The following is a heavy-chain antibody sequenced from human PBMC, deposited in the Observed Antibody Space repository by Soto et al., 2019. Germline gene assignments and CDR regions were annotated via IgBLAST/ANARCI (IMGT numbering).Heavy chain of an antibody. Sequence: QVQLVQSGAEVKKPGSSVKVSCKASGGTFSSYAISWVRQAPGQGLEWMGGIIPISETTNYAQKFQGRVTITADEYKSTAYMELSSLRSEDTAVYYCARSQGSSTSLEIYNYYYGMDVWGQGTTVTVSS. J-gene: IGHJ6*02. V-gene: IGHV1-69*01. CDR1: GGTFSSYA. D-gene: IGHD2-2*01. CDR3: ARSQGSSTSLEIYNYYYGMDV. CDR2: IIPISETT.